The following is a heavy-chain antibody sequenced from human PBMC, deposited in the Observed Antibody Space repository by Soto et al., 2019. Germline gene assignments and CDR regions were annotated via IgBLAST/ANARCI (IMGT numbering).Heavy chain of an antibody. J-gene: IGHJ4*02. CDR2: IYSGGYT. CDR3: AAQPGGGGY. D-gene: IGHD3-10*01. V-gene: IGHV3-53*01. CDR1: GFTVSNNY. Sequence: EVQLVESGGGLIQPGGSLRLSCAVSGFTVSNNYMSWVRQAPGKGLEGVSVIYSGGYTAYGDSVKGRFTISRDNSKNHIYFQMNSRGADAPAVFYCAAQPGGGGYWGQGTLVTVSS.